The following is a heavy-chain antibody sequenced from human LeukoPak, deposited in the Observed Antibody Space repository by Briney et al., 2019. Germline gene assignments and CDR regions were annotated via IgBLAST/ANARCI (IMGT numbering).Heavy chain of an antibody. V-gene: IGHV3-30*03. Sequence: GGSLRLSCAASGFTFSSYGMHWVRQAPGKGLEWVAVISYDGSNKYYADSVKGRFTISRDNSKNTLYLQMNSLRAEDTAVYYCARVGDYDFSQDLSDAFDIWGQGTMVTVSS. CDR1: GFTFSSYG. CDR2: ISYDGSNK. CDR3: ARVGDYDFSQDLSDAFDI. D-gene: IGHD3-3*01. J-gene: IGHJ3*02.